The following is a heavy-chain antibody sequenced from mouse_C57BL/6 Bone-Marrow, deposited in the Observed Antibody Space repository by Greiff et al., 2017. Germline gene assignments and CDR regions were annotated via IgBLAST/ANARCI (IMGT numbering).Heavy chain of an antibody. CDR3: ASGFTTVLFDY. CDR1: GYTFTSYD. J-gene: IGHJ2*01. CDR2: IYPRDGST. D-gene: IGHD1-1*01. Sequence: QVQLKQSGPELVKPGASVKLSCKASGYTFTSYDINWVKQRPGQGLEWIGWIYPRDGSTKYNEKFKGKATLTVDTSSSTAYMELHSLTAEDSAVYFCASGFTTVLFDYWGQGTTLTVSS. V-gene: IGHV1-85*01.